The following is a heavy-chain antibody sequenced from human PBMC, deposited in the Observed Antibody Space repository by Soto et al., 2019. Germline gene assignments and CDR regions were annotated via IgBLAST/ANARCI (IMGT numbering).Heavy chain of an antibody. CDR2: IYYSGST. D-gene: IGHD3-10*01. Sequence: LSLTCTVSGGSISSGDYYWSWIRQPPGKGLEWIGYIYYSGSTYYNPSLKSRVTISVDTSKNQFSLKLSSVTAADTAVYYCARVPLGWFGEMDVWGQGTTVTVSS. CDR3: ARVPLGWFGEMDV. J-gene: IGHJ6*02. CDR1: GGSISSGDYY. V-gene: IGHV4-30-4*01.